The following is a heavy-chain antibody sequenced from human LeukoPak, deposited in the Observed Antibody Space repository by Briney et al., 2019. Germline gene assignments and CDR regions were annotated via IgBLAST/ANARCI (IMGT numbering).Heavy chain of an antibody. CDR2: ISGSGGST. CDR1: GFTFSNYA. J-gene: IGHJ4*02. D-gene: IGHD3-22*01. V-gene: IGHV3-23*01. Sequence: GGSLRLSCAASGFTFSNYAMSWVRQAPGKGLEWVSAISGSGGSTYYADSVKGRFTISRDNSKNTLYLQMNSLRAEDTAVYYCAKTVDSSGYYPYYWGQGTLVTVSS. CDR3: AKTVDSSGYYPYY.